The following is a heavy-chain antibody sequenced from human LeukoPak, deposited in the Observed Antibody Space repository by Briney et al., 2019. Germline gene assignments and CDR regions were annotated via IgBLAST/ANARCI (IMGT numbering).Heavy chain of an antibody. CDR3: ARETSGSYSTIDH. V-gene: IGHV4-30-4*08. CDR2: IYYSGST. Sequence: SETLSLTCTVSGGSISSGDCYWSWIRQPPGKGLEWIGYIYYSGSTYYNPSLKSRVTISVDTSKYQFSLKLSPVTAADTAVYYRARETSGSYSTIDHWGQGTLVTVSS. J-gene: IGHJ4*02. CDR1: GGSISSGDCY. D-gene: IGHD1-26*01.